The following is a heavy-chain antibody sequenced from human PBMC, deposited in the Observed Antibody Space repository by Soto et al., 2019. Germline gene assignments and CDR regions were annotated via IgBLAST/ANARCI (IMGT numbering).Heavy chain of an antibody. J-gene: IGHJ6*02. D-gene: IGHD2-15*01. Sequence: GESLKISCNGSGYSFTSYWTGWVRQMPGKGLEWMGIIYPGDSDTRYSPSFQGQVTISADKSISTAYLQWSSLKASDTATYYCARLICSGGSCSIRNYYGMDVWGQGTTVTVSS. CDR1: GYSFTSYW. CDR3: ARLICSGGSCSIRNYYGMDV. V-gene: IGHV5-51*01. CDR2: IYPGDSDT.